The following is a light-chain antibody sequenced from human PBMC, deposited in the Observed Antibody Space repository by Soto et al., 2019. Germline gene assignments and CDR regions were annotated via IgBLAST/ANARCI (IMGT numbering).Light chain of an antibody. J-gene: IGLJ1*01. CDR1: SSDVGGYHY. CDR3: SSFTSTHTYV. V-gene: IGLV2-14*03. CDR2: QVS. Sequence: SALTQPASVSGSPGQSMTISCTGSSSDVGGYHYVSWYQQHPGKAPKLIIYQVSHRPSGVSDRFSGSKSGNTASLTISGLQGEDEATYYFSSFTSTHTYVFGTGTKVIV.